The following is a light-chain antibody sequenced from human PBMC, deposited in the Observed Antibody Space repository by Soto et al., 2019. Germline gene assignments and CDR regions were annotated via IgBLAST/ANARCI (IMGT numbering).Light chain of an antibody. CDR1: QSISSY. V-gene: IGKV1-39*01. Sequence: DIQMTQSPSSLSASVGDRVTITCRASQSISSYLNWYQQKPGTAPKLLIYAASSLQSGVPSRFSGSGSGTDFTLTISSLQPEDFAHYYCQQSYSTPLTFVQGTRLEIK. CDR2: AAS. J-gene: IGKJ5*01. CDR3: QQSYSTPLT.